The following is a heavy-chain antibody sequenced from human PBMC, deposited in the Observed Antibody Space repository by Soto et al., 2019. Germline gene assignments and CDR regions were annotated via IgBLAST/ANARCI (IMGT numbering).Heavy chain of an antibody. CDR3: ARDRDYGDFGHYDY. Sequence: GGSLRLSCAASGFTFSSYGMHWVRQAPGKGLEWVAVIWYDGSNKYYADSVKGRFTISRDNSKNTLYLQMNSLRAEDTAVYYCARDRDYGDFGHYDYWGQGTLVTVSS. V-gene: IGHV3-33*01. J-gene: IGHJ4*02. D-gene: IGHD4-17*01. CDR2: IWYDGSNK. CDR1: GFTFSSYG.